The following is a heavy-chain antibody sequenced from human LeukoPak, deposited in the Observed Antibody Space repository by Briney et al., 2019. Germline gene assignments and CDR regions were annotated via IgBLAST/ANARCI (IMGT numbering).Heavy chain of an antibody. CDR2: IGSDNKP. J-gene: IGHJ4*02. V-gene: IGHV3-69-1*01. CDR3: ARGSGKEGSNY. D-gene: IGHD4-23*01. CDR1: GFTFSAYA. Sequence: GGSLRLSCEASGFTFSAYAMTWVRQAPGKGLEWVSSIGSDNKPHYSESVKGRFAISRDNAKNSLFLQMNSLRAEDTAVYYCARGSGKEGSNYWGQGTLVTVSS.